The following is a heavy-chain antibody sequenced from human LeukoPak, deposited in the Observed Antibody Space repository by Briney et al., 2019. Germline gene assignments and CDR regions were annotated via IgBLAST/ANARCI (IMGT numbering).Heavy chain of an antibody. J-gene: IGHJ4*02. CDR1: GFTFIGYY. V-gene: IGHV1-2*02. CDR3: ARDHPALDY. CDR2: INLDTGDT. Sequence: ASVKVSCKASGFTFIGYYMHWVRQAPGQGLEWMGWINLDTGDTDYSPKFQGRVTMTRDTSITTAYMQLSWVRYDDTAVYYCARDHPALDYWGRGTLVTVSS.